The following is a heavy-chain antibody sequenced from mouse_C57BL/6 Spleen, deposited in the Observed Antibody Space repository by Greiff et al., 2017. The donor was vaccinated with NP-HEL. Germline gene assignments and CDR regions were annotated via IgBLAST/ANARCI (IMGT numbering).Heavy chain of an antibody. J-gene: IGHJ2*01. CDR2: IWTGGGT. CDR3: ARVYDYDGFDY. D-gene: IGHD2-4*01. CDR1: GFSLTSYA. Sequence: VQLVESGPGLVAPSQSLSISCTVSGFSLTSYAISWVRQPPGKGLEWLGVIWTGGGTTYNSALKSRLSISKDNSKSQVFLKMNSLQTDDTARYYCARVYDYDGFDYWGQGTTLTVSS. V-gene: IGHV2-9-1*01.